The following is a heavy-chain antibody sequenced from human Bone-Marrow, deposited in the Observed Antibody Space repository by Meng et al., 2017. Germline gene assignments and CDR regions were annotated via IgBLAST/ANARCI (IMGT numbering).Heavy chain of an antibody. Sequence: QVHMRVSGPGRVKPSGALSSSSAASGASISSSHWWGWVREPPGKGLEWIWKIYHDGSTNYTPSLKSRATISVDKSKNQFSLKLSSVTAADTAVYYCARSAYDIWSGYAPWGQGSLVTVSS. V-gene: IGHV4-4*02. CDR1: GASISSSHW. J-gene: IGHJ5*02. CDR3: ARSAYDIWSGYAP. CDR2: IYHDGST. D-gene: IGHD3-3*01.